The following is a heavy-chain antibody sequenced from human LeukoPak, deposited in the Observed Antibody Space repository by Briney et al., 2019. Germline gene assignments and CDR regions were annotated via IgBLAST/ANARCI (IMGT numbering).Heavy chain of an antibody. CDR2: IKEDATES. CDR3: VRDRGWYHFDL. D-gene: IGHD3-10*01. Sequence: GGSLRLSCAASGFSFGSYWMTWIRQASGKGLEWVAHIKEDATESRSADSVKGRFSISRDNTKNSLFLQLNSLRTEDTAVYYCVRDRGWYHFDLWGQGTLVTVSS. V-gene: IGHV3-7*01. J-gene: IGHJ4*02. CDR1: GFSFGSYW.